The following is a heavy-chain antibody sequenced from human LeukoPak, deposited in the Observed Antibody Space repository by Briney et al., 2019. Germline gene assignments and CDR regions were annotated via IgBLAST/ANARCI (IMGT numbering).Heavy chain of an antibody. Sequence: GGSLRLSCAASGFTFSSYAMHWVRQAPGKGLEWVGRIKSETDGETSDYAASVKGRFTISRDDSKNTLYLQMNSLKIEDTVVYYCSKLHPDDYWGQGTLVTVSS. D-gene: IGHD1-7*01. J-gene: IGHJ4*02. V-gene: IGHV3-15*07. CDR2: IKSETDGETS. CDR3: SKLHPDDY. CDR1: GFTFSSYA.